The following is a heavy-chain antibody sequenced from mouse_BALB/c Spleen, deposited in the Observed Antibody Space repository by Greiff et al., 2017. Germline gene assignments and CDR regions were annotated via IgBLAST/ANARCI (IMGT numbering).Heavy chain of an antibody. CDR1: GYTFKNHH. D-gene: IGHD1-1*01. J-gene: IGHJ3*01. V-gene: IGHV1S45*01. Sequence: VHVKQSGAELVRPGASVKISCKAFGYTFKNHHINWVKQRPGQGLDWIGYINPYNDYTSYNQKFKGKATLTVDKSSSTAYMELSSLTSEDSAVYYCARGDGSSPFAYWGQGTLVTVSA. CDR3: ARGDGSSPFAY. CDR2: INPYNDYT.